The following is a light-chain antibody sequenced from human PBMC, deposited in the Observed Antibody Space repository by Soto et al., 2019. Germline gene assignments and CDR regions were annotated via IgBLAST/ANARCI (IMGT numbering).Light chain of an antibody. Sequence: QSVLTQPPSASGTPGQRVTISCSGSSSNIGSNTVNWYQQLPGTAPKLLMYSNNQRPSGVPDRFSGSQSGTSASLAISGLQSEDEADYYCAAWDGSLNEVLFGGGTKLTVL. CDR3: AAWDGSLNEVL. CDR1: SSNIGSNT. V-gene: IGLV1-44*01. J-gene: IGLJ2*01. CDR2: SNN.